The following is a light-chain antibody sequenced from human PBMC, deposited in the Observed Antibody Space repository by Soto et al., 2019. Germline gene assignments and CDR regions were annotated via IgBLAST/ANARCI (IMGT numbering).Light chain of an antibody. CDR1: QSVSSC. Sequence: DIQMTQYPSTLSASVGDRVTITFGASQSVSSCLAWYQQKPGKAPKLLIYKASSLESGVPSRFSGSGSGTEFTLTLCSLQPDDFATYSCQQYNSYPLCTCGPGTKVDIK. J-gene: IGKJ3*01. V-gene: IGKV1-5*03. CDR2: KAS. CDR3: QQYNSYPLCT.